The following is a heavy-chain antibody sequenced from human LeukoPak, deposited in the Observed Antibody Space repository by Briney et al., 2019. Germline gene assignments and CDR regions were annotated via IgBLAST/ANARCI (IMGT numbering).Heavy chain of an antibody. J-gene: IGHJ4*02. CDR1: GFTFSSHG. V-gene: IGHV1-18*01. CDR2: ISVYNGNT. D-gene: IGHD3-22*01. CDR3: ARGSPPRRNYDSRGYYSYYFDY. Sequence: ASVKVSCKASGFTFSSHGITWARQAPGQGLEWMGWISVYNGNTNYAQKLQGRVTMTTDTSTSTVYMELRSLRSDDTAVYYCARGSPPRRNYDSRGYYSYYFDYWGQGTLVTVSS.